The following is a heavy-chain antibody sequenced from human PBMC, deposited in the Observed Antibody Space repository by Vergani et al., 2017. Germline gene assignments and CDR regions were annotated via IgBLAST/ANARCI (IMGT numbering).Heavy chain of an antibody. CDR1: GFTFSSYW. Sequence: EVQLVESGGGLVQPGGSLRLSCAASGFTFSSYWMSWVRQAPGKGLEWVANIKQDGSEKYYVDSVKGRFTISRDNAKNSLYLQMNSLRAEDTAVYYCAADAYDFWRGPNWYFDLWGRGTLVTVSS. CDR2: IKQDGSEK. D-gene: IGHD3-3*01. V-gene: IGHV3-7*03. CDR3: AADAYDFWRGPNWYFDL. J-gene: IGHJ2*01.